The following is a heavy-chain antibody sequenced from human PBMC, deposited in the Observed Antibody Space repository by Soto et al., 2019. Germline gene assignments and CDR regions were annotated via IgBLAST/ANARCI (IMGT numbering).Heavy chain of an antibody. V-gene: IGHV5-10-1*03. CDR3: ARHKMVYCSGGSCAYAFDI. J-gene: IGHJ3*02. CDR2: IDPSDSYT. D-gene: IGHD2-15*01. Sequence: EVQLVQSGAEVKKPGESLRISCKGSGYSFTSYWISWVRQMPGKGLEWMGRIDPSDSYTNYSPSFQGHVTISADESISTAYLQWSSLKASDTAMYYCARHKMVYCSGGSCAYAFDIWGQGTMVTVSS. CDR1: GYSFTSYW.